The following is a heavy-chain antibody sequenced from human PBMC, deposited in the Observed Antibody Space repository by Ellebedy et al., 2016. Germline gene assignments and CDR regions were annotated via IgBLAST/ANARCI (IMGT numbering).Heavy chain of an antibody. CDR2: INSDGTGT. D-gene: IGHD2-15*01. CDR3: ARDRRHIVVVVAATPNWYFDL. J-gene: IGHJ6*02. CDR1: GFTFTSYW. V-gene: IGHV3-74*01. Sequence: GESLKISCAASGFTFTSYWMHWVRQAPGKGLVWVSRINSDGTGTNYADSVKGRFTISRDNAKNTLYLQMNSLKTEDTAVYYCARDRRHIVVVVAATPNWYFDLWGQGTTVTVSS.